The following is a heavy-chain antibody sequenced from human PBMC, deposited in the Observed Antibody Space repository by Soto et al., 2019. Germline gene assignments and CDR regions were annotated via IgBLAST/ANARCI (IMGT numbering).Heavy chain of an antibody. D-gene: IGHD6-19*01. CDR2: IYYSGST. V-gene: IGHV4-59*08. CDR1: SGSISSYY. J-gene: IGHJ4*02. CDR3: ARPQGAYSSGPPHY. Sequence: SETLSLTCTVSSGSISSYYWSWIRQPPGKGLEWIGYIYYSGSTNYNPSLKSRVTISVDTSKNQFSLKLSSVTAADTAVYYCARPQGAYSSGPPHYWGQGTLVTVSS.